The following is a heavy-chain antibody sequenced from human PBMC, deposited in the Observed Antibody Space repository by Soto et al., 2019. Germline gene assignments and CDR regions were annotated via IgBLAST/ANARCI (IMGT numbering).Heavy chain of an antibody. V-gene: IGHV4-59*01. J-gene: IGHJ4*02. CDR3: ARTYYYGSGSLYYFDY. CDR2: IYYSGST. D-gene: IGHD3-10*01. Sequence: PSETLSLTCTVSGDSIRSYYWRWIRQHPGKGLEWIGYIYYSGSTNYNPSLKSRVTISVDTSKNQFSLKLSSVTAADTAVYYCARTYYYGSGSLYYFDYWGQGTLVTVSS. CDR1: GDSIRSYY.